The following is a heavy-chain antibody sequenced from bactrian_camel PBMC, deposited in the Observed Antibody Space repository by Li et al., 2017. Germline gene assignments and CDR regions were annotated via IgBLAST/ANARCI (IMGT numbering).Heavy chain of an antibody. CDR1: RVAGRTYC. D-gene: IGHD8*01. J-gene: IGHJ4*01. CDR2: IYSGGGGT. CDR3: AASIPCLPNWNETRTYNY. V-gene: IGHV3S6*01. Sequence: HVQLVESGGGSVQPGGSLRLSCSASRVAGRTYCMGWFRQAQGKEREGVVVIYSGGGGTYYADSVRGRFTVSQDNAKNTLSLQMNSLKPEDTAVYYCAASIPCLPNWNETRTYNYWGQGTQVTVS.